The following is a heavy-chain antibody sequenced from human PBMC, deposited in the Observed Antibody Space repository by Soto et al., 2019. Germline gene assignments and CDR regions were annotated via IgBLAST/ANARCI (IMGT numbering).Heavy chain of an antibody. Sequence: EVQLVESGGGLVQPGGSLRLSCAASGFTFSDYWMSWVRQAPGKGLKCVANIKTDGSEKYYVDPVKGRFTISRDNAKNSLYLQMNSMRAEDTAVYYCASSMGRGGNDYWGQGTLVAVSS. CDR2: IKTDGSEK. D-gene: IGHD3-10*01. CDR3: ASSMGRGGNDY. V-gene: IGHV3-7*05. CDR1: GFTFSDYW. J-gene: IGHJ4*02.